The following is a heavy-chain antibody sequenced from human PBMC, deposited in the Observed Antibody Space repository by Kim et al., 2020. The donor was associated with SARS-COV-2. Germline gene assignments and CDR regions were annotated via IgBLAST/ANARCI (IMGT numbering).Heavy chain of an antibody. CDR2: T. D-gene: IGHD1-26*01. CDR3: ARDSNSGSYFDY. V-gene: IGHV1-3*01. Sequence: TRYTQAFQGRLTITRDTSAGTAYMELSSLISEDTAVYYCARDSNSGSYFDYWGQGTLVTVSS. J-gene: IGHJ4*02.